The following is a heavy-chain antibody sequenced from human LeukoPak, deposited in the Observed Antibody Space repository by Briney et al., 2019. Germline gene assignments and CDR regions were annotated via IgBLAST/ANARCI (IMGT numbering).Heavy chain of an antibody. J-gene: IGHJ4*02. Sequence: PSETLSLTCSVSGVSIGSSNSYWGWIRQPPGKGLEWIGSIYYTGNTYYNASLKSRVTISIDTSKNQFSLKLTSVTAADTAVYYCARDVSSWLDNWGQGTLVTVSS. CDR2: IYYTGNT. CDR3: ARDVSSWLDN. V-gene: IGHV4-39*02. D-gene: IGHD6-13*01. CDR1: GVSIGSSNSY.